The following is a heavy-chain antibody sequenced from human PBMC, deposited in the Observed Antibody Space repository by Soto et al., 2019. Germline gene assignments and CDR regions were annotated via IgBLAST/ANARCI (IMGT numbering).Heavy chain of an antibody. CDR3: AGTGYSYGSPRYYYYGMDV. Sequence: QVQLQESGPGLVKPSQTLSLTCTVSGGSISSGGYYWSWIRQHPGKGLEWIGYIYYSGSTYYNPSLKSRVTISVDTSKNQCSLKLSSVTAADTAVYYCAGTGYSYGSPRYYYYGMDVWGQGTTVTVSS. CDR2: IYYSGST. D-gene: IGHD5-18*01. V-gene: IGHV4-31*03. J-gene: IGHJ6*02. CDR1: GGSISSGGYY.